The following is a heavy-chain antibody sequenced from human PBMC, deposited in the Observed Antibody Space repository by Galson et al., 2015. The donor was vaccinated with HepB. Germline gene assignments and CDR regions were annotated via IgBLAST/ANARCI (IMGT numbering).Heavy chain of an antibody. D-gene: IGHD1-26*01. CDR3: AHLPPGGSYYGDDY. CDR1: GFTFSSYG. J-gene: IGHJ4*02. CDR2: IWYDGSNK. Sequence: SLRLSCAASGFTFSSYGMHWVRQAPGKGLEWVAVIWYDGSNKYYADSVKGRFTISRDNSKNTLYLQMNSLRAEDTAVYYCAHLPPGGSYYGDDYWGQGTLVTVSS. V-gene: IGHV3-33*01.